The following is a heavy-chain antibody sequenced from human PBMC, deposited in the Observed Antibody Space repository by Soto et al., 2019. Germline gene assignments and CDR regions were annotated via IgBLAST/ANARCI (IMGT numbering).Heavy chain of an antibody. CDR3: ARILKYDYVWGSYSSPTGMVPGYDY. CDR2: IFSNDEK. V-gene: IGHV2-26*01. D-gene: IGHD3-16*02. J-gene: IGHJ4*02. CDR1: GFSLSNARMG. Sequence: SGPTLVNPTETLTLTCTVSGFSLSNARMGVSWIRQPPGKALEWLAHIFSNDEKSYSTSLKSRLTISKDTSKSQVVLTMTNMDPVDTATYYCARILKYDYVWGSYSSPTGMVPGYDYWGQGTLVTVSS.